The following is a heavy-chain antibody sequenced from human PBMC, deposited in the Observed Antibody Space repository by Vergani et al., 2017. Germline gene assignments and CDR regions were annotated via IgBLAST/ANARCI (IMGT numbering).Heavy chain of an antibody. D-gene: IGHD6-19*01. Sequence: QVQLQESGPGLVKPSETLSLNCTVSGCSISRYYWSWIRQPAGKGLEWIGRIYTSGSTNYNPSRKSRVTMSVDTSKNQFSLTLSSVTAADTAVYYCARGRYSSGWYFDYWGQGTLVTVSS. CDR1: GCSISRYY. CDR3: ARGRYSSGWYFDY. CDR2: IYTSGST. V-gene: IGHV4-4*07. J-gene: IGHJ4*02.